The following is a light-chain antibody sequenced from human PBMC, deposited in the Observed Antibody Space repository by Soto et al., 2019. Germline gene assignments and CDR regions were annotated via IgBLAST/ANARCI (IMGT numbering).Light chain of an antibody. CDR2: EVS. Sequence: QSALTQPASVSGSPGQSITISCTGTSSDVGGYNYVSWYQQHPGKAPKLMIYEVSNRPSGVSNRFSGSKSDNTASLTISGLQTEDEADYYCSSYTSDSTLVFGTGTKVTVL. V-gene: IGLV2-14*01. CDR3: SSYTSDSTLV. CDR1: SSDVGGYNY. J-gene: IGLJ1*01.